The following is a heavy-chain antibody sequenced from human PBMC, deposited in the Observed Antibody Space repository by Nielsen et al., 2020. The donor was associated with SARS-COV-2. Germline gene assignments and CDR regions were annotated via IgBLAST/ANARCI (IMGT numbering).Heavy chain of an antibody. J-gene: IGHJ6*02. D-gene: IGHD3-3*01. CDR2: IFGGSDT. CDR3: ARVGARTIFGVVIADYGMDV. CDR1: GFAVNNYY. Sequence: GSPRPPRAALGFAVNNYYITRVRQAPGKGLEWVLVIFGGSDTYYADHVKGRFTISSDNSKNTLHLQMNRLRAQDRAVYFCARVGARTIFGVVIADYGMDVWGQGTTVTVSS. V-gene: IGHV3-66*01.